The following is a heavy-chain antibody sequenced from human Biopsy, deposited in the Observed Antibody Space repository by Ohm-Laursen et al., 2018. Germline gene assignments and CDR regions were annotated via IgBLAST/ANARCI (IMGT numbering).Heavy chain of an antibody. CDR2: ISYDGSKT. CDR1: GFSFSNYG. Sequence: SLRLSCTASGFSFSNYGMHWVRQAPGKGLEWVAAISYDGSKTDYGDSVKGRLNISRDNSKNTLDLQMSSLRVEDTAVYFCAKDKGTFNFYYYGMDVWGQGTTVTVSS. J-gene: IGHJ6*02. CDR3: AKDKGTFNFYYYGMDV. D-gene: IGHD2/OR15-2a*01. V-gene: IGHV3-30*18.